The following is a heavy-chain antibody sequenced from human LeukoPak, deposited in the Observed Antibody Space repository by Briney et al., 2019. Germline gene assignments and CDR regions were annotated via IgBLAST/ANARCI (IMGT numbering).Heavy chain of an antibody. V-gene: IGHV1-24*01. CDR3: ATEATYFAY. CDR2: FNPEDGDT. Sequence: GASVKVSCKVSGYTLTQLSIHWVRQAPGKGLEWMGGFNPEDGDTIYAQTFQGRVTMTEDTSTDTAYMQLSNLTSEDTAVYYCATEATYFAYWGQGTLVTVSS. CDR1: GYTLTQLS. J-gene: IGHJ4*02.